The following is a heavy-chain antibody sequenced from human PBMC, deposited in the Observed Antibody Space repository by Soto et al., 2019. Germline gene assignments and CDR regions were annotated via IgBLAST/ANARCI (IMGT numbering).Heavy chain of an antibody. D-gene: IGHD6-13*01. V-gene: IGHV3-48*02. J-gene: IGHJ4*02. CDR2: ISDSGGSVT. CDR3: AKDKASSSWHALDY. Sequence: EVQLVESGGGFVQSGGSLRLSCAASGFTFSGYAMHWVRQAPGKGLEWVSYISDSGGSVTHYADSVKGRFTISRDSAKNSLYLQMNSLRDEDTAVYYCAKDKASSSWHALDYWGQGTLVSVSS. CDR1: GFTFSGYA.